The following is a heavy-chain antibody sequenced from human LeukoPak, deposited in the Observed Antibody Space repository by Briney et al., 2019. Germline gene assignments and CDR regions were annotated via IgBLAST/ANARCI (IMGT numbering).Heavy chain of an antibody. V-gene: IGHV4-59*08. CDR3: ARGAGYFDY. CDR2: IYYSGST. CDR1: GGSISSYY. J-gene: IGHJ4*02. Sequence: SETLSLTCTVSGGSISSYYWSWIRQPPGKGLEWIGYIYYSGSTNYDPSLKSRVTISVDTSKNQFSLKLSSVTAADAAVYYCARGAGYFDYWGQGTLVTGSS.